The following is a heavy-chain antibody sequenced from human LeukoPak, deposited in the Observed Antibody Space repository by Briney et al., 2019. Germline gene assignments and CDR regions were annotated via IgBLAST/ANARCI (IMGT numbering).Heavy chain of an antibody. J-gene: IGHJ4*02. D-gene: IGHD5-18*01. CDR2: INPNSGGT. Sequence: ASVKVSCKASGYTFTGYYMHWVRQAPGQGLEWMGRINPNSGGTNYAQKFQGRVTMTRDTSISTAYMELNSLRSEDTAVYYCARMEGYSYSDSWGQGTLVTVSS. V-gene: IGHV1-2*06. CDR1: GYTFTGYY. CDR3: ARMEGYSYSDS.